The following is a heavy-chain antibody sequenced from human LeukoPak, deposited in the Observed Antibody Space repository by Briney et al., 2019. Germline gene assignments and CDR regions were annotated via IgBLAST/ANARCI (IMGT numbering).Heavy chain of an antibody. Sequence: PSETLSLTCTVSGGSISSSSYYWGWIRQPPGKGLEWIGSIYYSGSTYYNPSLKSRVTISVDTSKNQFSLKLSSVTAADTAVYYRARHDSSGSQASYFDYWGQGTLVTVSS. CDR1: GGSISSSSYY. D-gene: IGHD3-22*01. J-gene: IGHJ4*02. CDR2: IYYSGST. V-gene: IGHV4-39*07. CDR3: ARHDSSGSQASYFDY.